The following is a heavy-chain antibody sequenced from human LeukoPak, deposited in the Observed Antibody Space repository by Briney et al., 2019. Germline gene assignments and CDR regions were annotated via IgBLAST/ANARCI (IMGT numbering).Heavy chain of an antibody. CDR3: AKDRVLAAAGSNWFDP. CDR1: GFTFSSYG. D-gene: IGHD6-13*01. V-gene: IGHV3-30*18. J-gene: IGHJ5*02. Sequence: GGSLRLSCAASGFTFSSYGMHWVRQAPGKGLEWVAVISYDGSNKYYADSVKGRFTISRDNSKNTLYLQMNSLRAEDTAVYYCAKDRVLAAAGSNWFDPWGQGTLVTVSS. CDR2: ISYDGSNK.